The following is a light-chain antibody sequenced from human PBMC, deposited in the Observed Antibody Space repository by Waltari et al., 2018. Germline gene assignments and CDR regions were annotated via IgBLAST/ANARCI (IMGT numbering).Light chain of an antibody. J-gene: IGLJ3*02. CDR2: DTS. CDR1: TGAVTSGHY. Sequence: QAVVTQDPSLPVSPGGTVTLTCGASTGAVTSGHYPYWCQQTPGQPRRPLVYDTSNRHSWTPARGAGSPLGCKAALTLSRAQPEDEAEDYSLLSYSGARNLVFGGWTTLTVL. CDR3: LLSYSGARNLV. V-gene: IGLV7-46*01.